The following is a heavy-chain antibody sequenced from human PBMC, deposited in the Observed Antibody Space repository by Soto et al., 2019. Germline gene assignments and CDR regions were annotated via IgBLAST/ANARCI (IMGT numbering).Heavy chain of an antibody. CDR2: IYYSGST. Sequence: QVQPQESGPGLVKPSQTLSLTCTVSGGSISSGDYYWSWIRQPPGKGLEWIGYIYYSGSTYYNPSLKSRVTISVDTSKNQFSLKLSSVTAADTAVYYCARGGGRYFDWFLPFDYWGQGTLVTVSS. D-gene: IGHD3-9*01. J-gene: IGHJ4*02. CDR3: ARGGGRYFDWFLPFDY. V-gene: IGHV4-30-4*01. CDR1: GGSISSGDYY.